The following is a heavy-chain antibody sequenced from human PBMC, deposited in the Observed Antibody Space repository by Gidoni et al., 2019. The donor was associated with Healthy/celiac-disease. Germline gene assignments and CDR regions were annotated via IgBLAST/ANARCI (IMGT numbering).Heavy chain of an antibody. J-gene: IGHJ4*02. Sequence: EVQLLESGGGLVQPGGSLSLSCAASGFTFSSYAISGVRQAPGKGLEWVSAMSGSGGSTYYADSVKGRFTISRDKSKNTLYLQMNSLRAEDTAVYYCAKDLLGYSTGFWGQGTLVTVSS. D-gene: IGHD6-25*01. V-gene: IGHV3-23*01. CDR2: MSGSGGST. CDR3: AKDLLGYSTGF. CDR1: GFTFSSYA.